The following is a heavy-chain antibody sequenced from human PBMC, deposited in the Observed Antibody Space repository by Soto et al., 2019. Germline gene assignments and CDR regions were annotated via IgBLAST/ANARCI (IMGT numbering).Heavy chain of an antibody. J-gene: IGHJ4*02. CDR2: ISYSAKT. CDR1: GYSITSGFY. V-gene: IGHV4-38-2*01. D-gene: IGHD3-16*01. CDR3: TRGAGAPWVRFDS. Sequence: SETLSLTCGVSGYSITSGFYWGWVRQSPGKGLEWIGTISYSAKTFYTPSLASRFSMAVDSSKYQFSLRLTSVTAADTALYYCTRGAGAPWVRFDSWGRGILVTVSS.